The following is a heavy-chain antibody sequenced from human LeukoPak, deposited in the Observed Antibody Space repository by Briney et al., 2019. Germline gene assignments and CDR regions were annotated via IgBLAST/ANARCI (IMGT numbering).Heavy chain of an antibody. Sequence: TGGSLRLSCAASGFTFSRYRMFWVRQAPGKGLGWVSSISDSGSDMYYGDSVKGRFTISRDNAKSSLYLQMNSLRAEDTAVYYCAACRGYDTRDLDYWGQGTLVTVSS. D-gene: IGHD3-22*01. CDR2: ISDSGSDM. V-gene: IGHV3-21*03. J-gene: IGHJ4*02. CDR1: GFTFSRYR. CDR3: AACRGYDTRDLDY.